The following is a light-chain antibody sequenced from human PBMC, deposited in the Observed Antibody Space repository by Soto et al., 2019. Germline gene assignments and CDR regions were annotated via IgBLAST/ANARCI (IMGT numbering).Light chain of an antibody. V-gene: IGKV1-12*01. Sequence: IEMTQSPSSVSASVGDRVTITCRASQGLSGWLAWYPQKPGKAPSLLIYTVSTLQTGVPSRFSGSGSGAHFTLTIDNLQPEDVATYYCHQANSFPPTVGGGTRVEIK. J-gene: IGKJ4*01. CDR1: QGLSGW. CDR3: HQANSFPPT. CDR2: TVS.